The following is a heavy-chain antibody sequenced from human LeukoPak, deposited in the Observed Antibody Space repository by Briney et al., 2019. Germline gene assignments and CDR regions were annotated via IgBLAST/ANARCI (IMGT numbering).Heavy chain of an antibody. Sequence: GESLKISCKGSGYNFPTSWIGWVRQMPGKGLEWMGIIYPGDSDTRYRPSFEGQVTISADKSISTAYLQWSGLKASDTAIYYCARLYGRYFDYWGQGTLVTVSS. V-gene: IGHV5-51*01. CDR2: IYPGDSDT. CDR3: ARLYGRYFDY. CDR1: GYNFPTSW. J-gene: IGHJ4*02. D-gene: IGHD3-10*01.